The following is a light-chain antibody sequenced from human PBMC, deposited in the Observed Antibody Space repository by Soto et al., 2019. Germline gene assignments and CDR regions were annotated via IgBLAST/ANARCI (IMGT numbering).Light chain of an antibody. J-gene: IGLJ2*01. CDR3: AVWDTALTAV. CDR2: DNT. CDR1: SSNIGRNP. Sequence: QSVLTQPPSVSASSGQKVSISCSGRSSNIGRNPVSWYQQIPGSAPKLLIYDNTKRPTGIPDRFSASKSGTSATLVITGLQTGDEADYWCAVWDTALTAVFGGGTKLTVL. V-gene: IGLV1-51*01.